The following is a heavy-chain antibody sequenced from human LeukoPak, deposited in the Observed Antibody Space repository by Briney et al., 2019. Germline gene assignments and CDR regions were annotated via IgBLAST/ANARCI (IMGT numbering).Heavy chain of an antibody. CDR1: GGSFSGYY. J-gene: IGHJ4*02. CDR3: ARHSSSRKSYYFDY. CDR2: INHSGST. V-gene: IGHV4-34*01. Sequence: PSETLSLTCAVYGGSFSGYYWSWLRQPPGKGLEWIGEINHSGSTNYNPSLKSRVTISVDTSKNQFSLKLSSVTAADTAVYYCARHSSSRKSYYFDYWGQGTLVTVSS. D-gene: IGHD6-13*01.